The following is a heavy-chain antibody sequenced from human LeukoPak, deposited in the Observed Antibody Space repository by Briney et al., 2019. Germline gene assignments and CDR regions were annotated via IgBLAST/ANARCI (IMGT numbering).Heavy chain of an antibody. CDR1: GGSISSSSYY. V-gene: IGHV4-30-4*01. Sequence: PSETLSLTCTVSGGSISSSSYYWSWIRQPPGKGLEWIGYIYYSGSTYYNPSLKSRVTISVDTSKNQFSLKLSSVTAADTAVYYCASGWGSSSGAFDIWGQGTMVTVSS. J-gene: IGHJ3*02. D-gene: IGHD6-6*01. CDR3: ASGWGSSSGAFDI. CDR2: IYYSGST.